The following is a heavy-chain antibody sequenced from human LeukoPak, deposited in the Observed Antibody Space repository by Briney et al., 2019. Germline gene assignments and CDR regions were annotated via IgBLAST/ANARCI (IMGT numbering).Heavy chain of an antibody. CDR2: IRSSSSYI. J-gene: IGHJ4*02. D-gene: IGHD3-16*01. V-gene: IGHV3-21*01. CDR1: GFTFSSYS. CDR3: ARDLEYYDYVWGIR. Sequence: GGSLRLSCAASGFTFSSYSMNWVRQAPGKGLEWVSSIRSSSSYIYYADSVKGRFTISRDNAKNSLYLQMSSLRAEDTAVYYCARDLEYYDYVWGIRWGQGTLVTVSS.